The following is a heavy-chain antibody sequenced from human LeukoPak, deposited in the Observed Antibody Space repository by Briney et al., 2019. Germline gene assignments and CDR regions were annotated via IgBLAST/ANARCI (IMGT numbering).Heavy chain of an antibody. J-gene: IGHJ3*02. D-gene: IGHD2-2*01. CDR1: GFTFTTYS. V-gene: IGHV3-21*04. CDR3: ARDGQLYAFDI. CDR2: ISSGSSAI. Sequence: GGSLRLSCEASGFTFTTYSMTWVRQAPGKGLEWVSIISSGSSAIFSADALKGRFTISRDDAKNSLYLQMNSLRAEDTALYYCARDGQLYAFDIWGQGTMVTVSS.